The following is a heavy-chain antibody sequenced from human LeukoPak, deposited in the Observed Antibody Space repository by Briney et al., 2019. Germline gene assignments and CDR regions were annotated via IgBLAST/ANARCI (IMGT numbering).Heavy chain of an antibody. CDR1: GGSFSGYY. CDR2: INHSGST. Sequence: SETLSLTCAVYGGSFSGYYWSWIRQPPGKGLEWIGEINHSGSTNYNPSLKSRVTISVDTSKNQFSLKLSSVTAADTAVYYCARHVRSGYSSGWYGDYWGQGTLVTVSS. D-gene: IGHD6-19*01. CDR3: ARHVRSGYSSGWYGDY. V-gene: IGHV4-34*01. J-gene: IGHJ4*02.